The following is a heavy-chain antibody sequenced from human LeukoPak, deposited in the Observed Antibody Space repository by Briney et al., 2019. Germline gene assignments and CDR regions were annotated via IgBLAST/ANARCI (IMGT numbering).Heavy chain of an antibody. J-gene: IGHJ4*02. CDR2: INPNSGGT. D-gene: IGHD3-10*01. CDR1: GYTFTAYY. V-gene: IGHV1-2*02. CDR3: ASSTYGSGSYSPLAY. Sequence: ASVRVSCKASGYTFTAYYMHWVRQAPGQGLEWMGWINPNSGGTNYAQKFQGRVTMTRDTSISTAYMELSRLRSDDTAVYYCASSTYGSGSYSPLAYWGQGTLVTVSP.